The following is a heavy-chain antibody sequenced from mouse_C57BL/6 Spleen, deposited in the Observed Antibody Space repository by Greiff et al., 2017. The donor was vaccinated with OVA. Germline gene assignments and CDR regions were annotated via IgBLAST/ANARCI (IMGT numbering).Heavy chain of an antibody. Sequence: VQLLEPDAELVKPGASVKLSCKVSGYTFTNHTIHWMKQRPEQGLEWIGNIDPTDGSTKYNEKFKGKATLTADKSSSTAYMQLSSLTSEDSAVYFCAGQGEGGFDYWGQGTTLTVS. CDR3: AGQGEGGFDY. V-gene: IGHV1-78*01. CDR1: GYTFTNHT. CDR2: IDPTDGST. J-gene: IGHJ2*01.